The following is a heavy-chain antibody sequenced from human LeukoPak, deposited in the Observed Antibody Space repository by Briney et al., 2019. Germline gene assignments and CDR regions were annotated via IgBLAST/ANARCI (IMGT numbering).Heavy chain of an antibody. CDR2: IDTVGNT. Sequence: GGSLRLSCAASGFTFSTYDMHWVRQATGKGLEWVSAIDTVGNTYYAGSVKGRFTISGENAWNSLYLQMDSLRDGDMAVYYCIRIRTGEHQYGMDVWGQGTTVTVSS. CDR3: IRIRTGEHQYGMDV. D-gene: IGHD7-27*01. CDR1: GFTFSTYD. J-gene: IGHJ6*02. V-gene: IGHV3-13*01.